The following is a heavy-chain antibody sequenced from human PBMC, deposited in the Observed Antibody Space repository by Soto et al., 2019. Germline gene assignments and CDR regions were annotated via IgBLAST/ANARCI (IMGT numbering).Heavy chain of an antibody. J-gene: IGHJ5*02. CDR1: GGSISSGGYY. V-gene: IGHV4-31*03. CDR2: IYYSGST. CDR3: ARDPVDGYAFFDS. Sequence: SETLSLTCTVSGGSISSGGYYWSWIRQHPGKGLEWIGYIYYSGSTYYNPSLKSRVTISVDTSKNQFSLKLSSVTAADTAVYWCARDPVDGYAFFDSWGQGALVTVSS. D-gene: IGHD5-12*01.